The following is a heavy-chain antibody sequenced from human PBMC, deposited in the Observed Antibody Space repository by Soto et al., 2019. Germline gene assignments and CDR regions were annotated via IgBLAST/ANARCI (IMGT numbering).Heavy chain of an antibody. CDR1: GGSLSSAGYY. J-gene: IGHJ4*02. D-gene: IGHD6-13*01. V-gene: IGHV4-31*03. CDR3: ARGTGAAVRPVYFGY. Sequence: QVQLQESGPGLVKPSQTLSLTCTVSGGSLSSAGYYWSWIRQHPGKGLEWIGDIYNSGSPYYNPSLQSRLTLSIDTSKNQFSLSLSSVTAADTAVYYCARGTGAAVRPVYFGYWGQGTLVTVSS. CDR2: IYNSGSP.